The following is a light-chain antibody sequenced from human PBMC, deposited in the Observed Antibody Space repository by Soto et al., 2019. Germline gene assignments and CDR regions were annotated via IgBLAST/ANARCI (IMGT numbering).Light chain of an antibody. V-gene: IGLV1-44*01. Sequence: QSVLTQPRSASGTPGQRVIISCSGSSSNIGRDTVNWYRQFPGTAPKLLIYSNNQRPSGVPDRFSGSKSGTSASLAISGLQSEDEADYYCAVWDDSLNGLWVFGGGTKLTVL. J-gene: IGLJ3*02. CDR2: SNN. CDR1: SSNIGRDT. CDR3: AVWDDSLNGLWV.